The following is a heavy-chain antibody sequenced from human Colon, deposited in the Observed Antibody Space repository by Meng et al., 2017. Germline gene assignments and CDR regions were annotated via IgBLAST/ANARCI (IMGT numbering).Heavy chain of an antibody. J-gene: IGHJ4*02. CDR3: ARGMTNGITFGGVIVN. Sequence: QVQLQESGPGLVRPSETLSLTCTVSGGSVSSGSYYWSWIRQPPGKGLEWIGYIYYSGSTNYNPSLKSRVTISVDTSKNQFSLKLSSVTAADTAVYYCARGMTNGITFGGVIVNWGQGTLVTVSS. D-gene: IGHD3-16*02. V-gene: IGHV4-61*01. CDR1: GGSVSSGSYY. CDR2: IYYSGST.